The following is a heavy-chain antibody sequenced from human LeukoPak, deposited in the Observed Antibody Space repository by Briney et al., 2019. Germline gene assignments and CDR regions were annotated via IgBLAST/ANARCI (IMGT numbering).Heavy chain of an antibody. CDR2: ISYDGSNK. J-gene: IGHJ4*02. Sequence: GRSLRLSCAASGFTFSSYGMHSVRQAPGKGLEGVAVISYDGSNKYYADSVKGRFTISRDNSKNTLYLQTNSLRAEVTAVYCCAQPSWYSYGPFDYWGQGTLVTVSS. V-gene: IGHV3-30*18. D-gene: IGHD5-18*01. CDR3: AQPSWYSYGPFDY. CDR1: GFTFSSYG.